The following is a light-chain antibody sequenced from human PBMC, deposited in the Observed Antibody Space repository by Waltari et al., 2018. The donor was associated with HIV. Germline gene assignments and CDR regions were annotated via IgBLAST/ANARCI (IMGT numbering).Light chain of an antibody. CDR1: NSNIRAGLD. CDR3: QSYDSRLSGSVV. CDR2: DNN. V-gene: IGLV1-40*01. Sequence: QSALTQPPSVSGAPGQSVTISCSGSNSNIRAGLDVHCYQHVPGPAPRPFFDDNNNRPAWVPDRLSGAKSGTSSSLAINVLQSEDEADYYCQSYDSRLSGSVVFGGGTKVTVL. J-gene: IGLJ2*01.